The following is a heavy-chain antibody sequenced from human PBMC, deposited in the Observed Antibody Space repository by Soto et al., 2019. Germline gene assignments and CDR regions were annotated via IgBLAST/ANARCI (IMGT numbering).Heavy chain of an antibody. V-gene: IGHV4-34*01. D-gene: IGHD2-2*01. CDR3: ARLKGTSWLDS. CDR1: GGSFSGYY. CDR2: INHSGST. J-gene: IGHJ5*01. Sequence: SETLSLTCAVYGGSFSGYYWTWIRQPPGTGLEWIGEINHSGSTNYNPSLKSRVTISVDTSKNQFSLKLTSVTAADTAVYYCARLKGTSWLDSWGQGILVTVSS.